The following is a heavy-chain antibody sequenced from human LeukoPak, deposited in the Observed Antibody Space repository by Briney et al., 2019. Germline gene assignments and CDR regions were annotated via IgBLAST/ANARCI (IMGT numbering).Heavy chain of an antibody. J-gene: IGHJ3*02. V-gene: IGHV1-18*01. CDR1: GYSLTSYV. D-gene: IGHD6-13*01. Sequence: ASVKVSCKASGYSLTSYVISWVRQAPGRGLEWMGWISAYNGNTNYGQKLQVRVTMTTDTSTSTAYIELRSLRSDDTAVYYCARYPRFTLRGQLAGSAFDIWGQGTMVTVSS. CDR2: ISAYNGNT. CDR3: ARYPRFTLRGQLAGSAFDI.